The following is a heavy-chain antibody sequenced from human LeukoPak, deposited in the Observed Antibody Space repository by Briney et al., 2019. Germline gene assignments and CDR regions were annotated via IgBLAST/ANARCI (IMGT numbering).Heavy chain of an antibody. Sequence: GGSLRLSCAASGFTFSSYAMSWVRQAPGKGLEWVSAISGSGGSTYYADSVKGRFTISRDNSKNTLYLQMNSLRAEDTAAYYCARDNYYGSGSYPGGYWGQGTLVTVSS. V-gene: IGHV3-23*01. CDR2: ISGSGGST. CDR3: ARDNYYGSGSYPGGY. J-gene: IGHJ4*02. CDR1: GFTFSSYA. D-gene: IGHD3-10*01.